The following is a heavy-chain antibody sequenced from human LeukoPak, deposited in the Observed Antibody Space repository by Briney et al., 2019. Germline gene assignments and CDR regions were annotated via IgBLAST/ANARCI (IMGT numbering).Heavy chain of an antibody. D-gene: IGHD4-17*01. CDR1: GDSISTYY. V-gene: IGHV4-59*08. Sequence: SETLSLTCTVSGDSISTYYWSWIRQPPGKGLEWIGYIYYSGTTNYNPSLKSRVTISVDTSKNQFSLRLSSVTAADTAVYYCARAGDNDAFDIWGQGTMVTVSS. J-gene: IGHJ3*02. CDR2: IYYSGTT. CDR3: ARAGDNDAFDI.